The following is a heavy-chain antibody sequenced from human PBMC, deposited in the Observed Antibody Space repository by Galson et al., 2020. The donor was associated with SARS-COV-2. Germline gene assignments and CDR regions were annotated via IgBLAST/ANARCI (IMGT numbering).Heavy chain of an antibody. CDR3: ARVPMDSGYYVD. Sequence: GESLKISCAASGFTVSGDYMNWVRQAPGKGLEWVSAIYSGDKTYYAESVKGRFSISRDNSKNTLYLQMNGLRAEDTAIYFCARVPMDSGYYVDWGQGTLVTVSS. J-gene: IGHJ4*02. CDR1: GFTVSGDY. CDR2: IYSGDKT. D-gene: IGHD3-22*01. V-gene: IGHV3-53*01.